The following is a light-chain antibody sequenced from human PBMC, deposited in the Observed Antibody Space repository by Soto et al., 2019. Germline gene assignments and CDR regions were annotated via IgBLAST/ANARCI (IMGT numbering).Light chain of an antibody. J-gene: IGKJ1*01. V-gene: IGKV3-15*01. Sequence: IGMTQSPAPLSVSPGGRATLSCRASQSVSSNLAWYQQKPGQAPRLLIYGASTRATGIPARFSGSGSGTEFTLTISSLQSEDFAVYYCQQYNNWPRTFGQGTKVDIK. CDR2: GAS. CDR1: QSVSSN. CDR3: QQYNNWPRT.